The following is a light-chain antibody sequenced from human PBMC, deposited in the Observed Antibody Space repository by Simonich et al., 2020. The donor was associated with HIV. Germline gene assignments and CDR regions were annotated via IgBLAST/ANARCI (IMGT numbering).Light chain of an antibody. Sequence: EIVLTQSPGTLSLSPGERATLSCRSDQSVSSSYLAWSQQKPGLAPRLLLDYASSRSTGIPDRFSGSVSGTDFTLTISRLEPEDFAVYYCQQSPGTFGPGTKVDIK. CDR3: QQSPGT. CDR1: QSVSSSY. CDR2: YAS. J-gene: IGKJ3*01. V-gene: IGKV3D-20*01.